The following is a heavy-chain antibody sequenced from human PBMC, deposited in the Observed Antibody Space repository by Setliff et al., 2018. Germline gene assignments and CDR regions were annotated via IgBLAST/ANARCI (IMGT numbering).Heavy chain of an antibody. CDR2: ISYDGSNK. CDR1: GFTFSSYA. J-gene: IGHJ6*02. V-gene: IGHV3-30-3*01. Sequence: PGGSLRLSCAASGFTFSSYAMHWVRQAPGKGLEWVAVISYDGSNKYYADSVKGRFTISRDNSKNTLYLEMDGLRPEDTAVYYCANSRVTNFRGHLYLPRGLDVWGQGTTVTVSS. CDR3: ANSRVTNFRGHLYLPRGLDV. D-gene: IGHD3-16*01.